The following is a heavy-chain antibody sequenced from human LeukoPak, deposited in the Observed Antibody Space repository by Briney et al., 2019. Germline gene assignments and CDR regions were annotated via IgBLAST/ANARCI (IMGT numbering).Heavy chain of an antibody. V-gene: IGHV4-39*01. D-gene: IGHD3-10*01. J-gene: IGHJ4*02. CDR2: IFYSGST. CDR1: GGSISSGDYY. Sequence: SETLSLTCTVSGGSISSGDYYWGWIRQPPGKGLEWIGSIFYSGSTHYNSSLRSRVTISVDTSKNQFSLKLSSVTAADTALYYCARYYYDSGNYWNYFDYWGQGTLVTVSS. CDR3: ARYYYDSGNYWNYFDY.